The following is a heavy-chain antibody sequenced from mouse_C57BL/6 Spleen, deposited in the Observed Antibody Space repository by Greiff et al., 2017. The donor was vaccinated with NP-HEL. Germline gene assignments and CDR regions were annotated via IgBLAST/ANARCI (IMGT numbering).Heavy chain of an antibody. J-gene: IGHJ1*03. Sequence: QVQLQQPGTELVKPGASVKLSCKASGYTFTSYWMHWVKQRPGQGLEWIGNINPSNGGTNYNEKFKSKATLTVDKSSSTAYMQLSSLTSEDSAVYYCARWEGDSNYGLWYFDVWGTGTTVTVSS. D-gene: IGHD2-5*01. CDR2: INPSNGGT. CDR3: ARWEGDSNYGLWYFDV. CDR1: GYTFTSYW. V-gene: IGHV1-53*01.